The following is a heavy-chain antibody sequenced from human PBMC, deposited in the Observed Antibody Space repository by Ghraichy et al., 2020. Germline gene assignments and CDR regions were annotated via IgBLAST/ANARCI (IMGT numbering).Heavy chain of an antibody. D-gene: IGHD5-18*01. CDR3: ARGLDTAMVNPPYYYYGMDV. V-gene: IGHV4-59*01. CDR2: IYYSGST. J-gene: IGHJ6*02. CDR1: GGSISSYY. Sequence: SETLSLTCTVSGGSISSYYWSWIRQPPGKGLEWIGYIYYSGSTNYNPSLKSRVTISVDTSKNQFSLKLSSVTAADTAVYYCARGLDTAMVNPPYYYYGMDVWGQGTTVTVSS.